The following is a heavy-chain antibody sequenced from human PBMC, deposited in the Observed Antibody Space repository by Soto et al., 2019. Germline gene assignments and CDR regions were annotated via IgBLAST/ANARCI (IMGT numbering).Heavy chain of an antibody. D-gene: IGHD3-16*01. V-gene: IGHV3-30*04. CDR1: GFDFSHYA. CDR3: ARDGWGSNWYFEI. J-gene: IGHJ2*01. Sequence: GGSLRLSCSASGFDFSHYAVHWVRQTPGKGLEWVAVISYDGKQTYYADSVKGRFTISKDKSKRTLYLQMDSLRVDDTAVYYCARDGWGSNWYFEIWGRGTLVTVSS. CDR2: ISYDGKQT.